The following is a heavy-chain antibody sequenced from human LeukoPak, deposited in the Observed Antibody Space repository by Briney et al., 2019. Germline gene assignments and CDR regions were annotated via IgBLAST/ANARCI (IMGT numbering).Heavy chain of an antibody. CDR2: ISYDGSNK. V-gene: IGHV3-30-3*01. CDR3: ARELLSGFGELND. CDR1: GFTFSSYA. Sequence: GGSLRLSCAASGFTFSSYAMHWVRQAPGKGLEWVAVISYDGSNKYYADSVKGRFTISRDNSKNTLYLQMNSLRAEDTAVYYCARELLSGFGELNDWGQGTLVTVSS. D-gene: IGHD3-10*01. J-gene: IGHJ4*02.